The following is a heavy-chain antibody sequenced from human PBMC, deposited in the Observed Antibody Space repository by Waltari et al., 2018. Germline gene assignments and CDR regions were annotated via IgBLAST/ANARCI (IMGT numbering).Heavy chain of an antibody. CDR3: ARDDGSTSGADY. D-gene: IGHD3-10*01. V-gene: IGHV1-2*02. CDR2: INPKYGGT. J-gene: IGHJ4*02. Sequence: QVQLVQSGAELKRPGASVRVSCKASGYPFSDHYVRWVRQAPGQGLEWMGWINPKYGGTDYSQKFQGRVTMTGDTSISTAYMELNRLTSDDTAVYFCARDDGSTSGADYWGQGTLVTVSS. CDR1: GYPFSDHY.